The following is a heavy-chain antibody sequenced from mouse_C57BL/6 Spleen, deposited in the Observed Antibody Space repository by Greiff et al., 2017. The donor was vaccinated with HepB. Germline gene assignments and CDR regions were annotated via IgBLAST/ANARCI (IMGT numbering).Heavy chain of an antibody. V-gene: IGHV1-50*01. Sequence: QVQLQQPGAELVKPGASVKLSCKASGYTFTSYWMQWVKQRPGQGLEWIGEIDPSDSYTNYNQKFKGKATLTVDTSSSTAYMQLSSLTSEDSAVYYCARRSVYSNYVYYFDYWGQGTTLTVSS. CDR3: ARRSVYSNYVYYFDY. J-gene: IGHJ2*01. CDR1: GYTFTSYW. D-gene: IGHD2-5*01. CDR2: IDPSDSYT.